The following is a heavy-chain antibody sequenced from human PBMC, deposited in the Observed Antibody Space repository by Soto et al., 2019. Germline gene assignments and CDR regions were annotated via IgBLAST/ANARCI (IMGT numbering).Heavy chain of an antibody. V-gene: IGHV4-59*01. CDR3: ARTYDDSGPNSGGYGFDI. CDR2: IYYSGST. Sequence: SETLSLSCSVVRACISSYFWSWIMHHPRKRLEWLAYIYYSGSTSYNPSLKSRVSISLDTSMNQFSLKLSSVTAADTAVYYCARTYDDSGPNSGGYGFDIWGQGTMVTVSS. J-gene: IGHJ3*02. CDR1: RACISSYF. D-gene: IGHD3-22*01.